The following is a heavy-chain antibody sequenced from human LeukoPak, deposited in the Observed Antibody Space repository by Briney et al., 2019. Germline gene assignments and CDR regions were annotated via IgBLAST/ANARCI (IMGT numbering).Heavy chain of an antibody. J-gene: IGHJ4*02. CDR3: ARWWLGGLEGNYFDY. V-gene: IGHV4-39*07. Sequence: PSETLSLTCTVSGGSIITTDYYWGWIRQPPEKGLEWIGSIYYAGSTFYRPSLRSRVTISVDTSKNQFSLKLSSVTAADTAVYYCARWWLGGLEGNYFDYWGQGTLVTVSS. CDR1: GGSIITTDYY. CDR2: IYYAGST. D-gene: IGHD2-15*01.